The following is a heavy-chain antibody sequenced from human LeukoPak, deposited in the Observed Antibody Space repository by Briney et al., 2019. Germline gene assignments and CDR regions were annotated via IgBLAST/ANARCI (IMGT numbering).Heavy chain of an antibody. CDR2: ISSSSSTI. CDR1: GFTFSSYS. V-gene: IGHV3-48*04. Sequence: GGSLRLSCAASGFTFSSYSMNWVRQAPGKGLEWVSYISSSSSTIYYADSVKGRFTISRDNAKNPLYLQMNSLRAEDTAVYYCAAAKVGARGGFDYWGQGTLVTVSS. CDR3: AAAKVGARGGFDY. D-gene: IGHD1-26*01. J-gene: IGHJ4*02.